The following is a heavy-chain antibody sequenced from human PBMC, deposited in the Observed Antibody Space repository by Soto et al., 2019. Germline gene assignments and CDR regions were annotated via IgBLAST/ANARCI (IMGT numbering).Heavy chain of an antibody. D-gene: IGHD1-26*01. CDR2: INPKSGGT. CDR1: GYTFTVYY. V-gene: IGHV1-2*02. J-gene: IGHJ4*02. Sequence: RASVKVSCKASGYTFTVYYMHWVRQAPGQGLEWMGWINPKSGGTMYPQKFQGRVTMTWDTSISTAYMALTRLRSDDTAVYYCARDLAKGGGRAVFAYSAQGTLVPVSS. CDR3: ARDLAKGGGRAVFAY.